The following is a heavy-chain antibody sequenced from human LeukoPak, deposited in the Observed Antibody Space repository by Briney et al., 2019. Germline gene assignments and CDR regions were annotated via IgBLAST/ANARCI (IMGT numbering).Heavy chain of an antibody. J-gene: IGHJ6*03. CDR1: GYTFTSYG. CDR3: ARSREMATITGNYYYYYMDV. Sequence: ASVKVSCEASGYTFTSYGIRWVRQAPGQGLEWMGWISAYNANTNYAQKLQGRVTMTTDTSTSTAYMELRSLRSDDTAVYYCARSREMATITGNYYYYYMDVWGKGNTVTVSS. D-gene: IGHD5-24*01. CDR2: ISAYNANT. V-gene: IGHV1-18*01.